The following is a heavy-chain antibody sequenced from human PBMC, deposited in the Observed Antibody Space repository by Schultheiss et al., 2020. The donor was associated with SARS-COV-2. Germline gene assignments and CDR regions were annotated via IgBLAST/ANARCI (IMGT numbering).Heavy chain of an antibody. CDR1: GFTFSSYW. J-gene: IGHJ3*02. Sequence: GESLKISCAASGFTFSSYWMSWVRQAPGKGLEWVAVIWYDGSNKYYADSVKGRFTISRDNSKNTLYLQMNSLRAEDTAVYYCATAAIVVPAAMGAFDIWGQGTMVTVSS. CDR2: IWYDGSNK. V-gene: IGHV3-33*08. D-gene: IGHD2-2*01. CDR3: ATAAIVVPAAMGAFDI.